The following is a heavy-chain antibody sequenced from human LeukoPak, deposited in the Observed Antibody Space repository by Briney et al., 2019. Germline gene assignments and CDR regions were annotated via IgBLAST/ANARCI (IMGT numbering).Heavy chain of an antibody. V-gene: IGHV3-15*01. Sequence: GGSLRLSCAASGLIFKNAWMSWVRQAPGKGLEWVGRIRSKSDGETTDYGTPVRGRFTVSRDDSTNRLELQMNSLKIEDTAVYYCAVVAGYYFEFWGQGTVVTVSS. J-gene: IGHJ4*02. CDR3: AVVAGYYFEF. CDR2: IRSKSDGETT. CDR1: GLIFKNAW. D-gene: IGHD6-19*01.